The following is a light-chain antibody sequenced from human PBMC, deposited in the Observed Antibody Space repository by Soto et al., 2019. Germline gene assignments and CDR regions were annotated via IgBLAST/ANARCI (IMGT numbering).Light chain of an antibody. J-gene: IGLJ2*01. Sequence: SYELTQPPSVSVAPGETARITCGGPNVGWTSVHWYQQKSGQAPVLVIYSNSDRPEGIPERLSGSKSGNTATLTITRVEAGDEADYHCQVWDTSSGHSVLFGGGTKLTVL. CDR2: SNS. V-gene: IGLV3-21*04. CDR1: NVGWTS. CDR3: QVWDTSSGHSVL.